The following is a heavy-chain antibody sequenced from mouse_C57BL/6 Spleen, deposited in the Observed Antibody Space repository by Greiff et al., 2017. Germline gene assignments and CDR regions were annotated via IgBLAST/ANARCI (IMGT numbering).Heavy chain of an antibody. V-gene: IGHV5-9-1*02. CDR2: ISSGGDYI. J-gene: IGHJ4*01. Sequence: EVQGVESGEGLVKPGGSLKLSCAASGFTFSSYAMSWVRQTPEKRLEWVAYISSGGDYIYYADTVKGRFTISRDNARNTLYLQMSSLKSEDTAMYYCTFYDYGPTVGFYAMDYWGQGTSVTVSS. CDR3: TFYDYGPTVGFYAMDY. D-gene: IGHD2-4*01. CDR1: GFTFSSYA.